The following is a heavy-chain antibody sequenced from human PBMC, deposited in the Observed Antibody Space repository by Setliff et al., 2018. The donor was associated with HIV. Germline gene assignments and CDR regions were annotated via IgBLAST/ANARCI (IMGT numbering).Heavy chain of an antibody. CDR1: AGSISAYY. J-gene: IGHJ4*02. CDR3: AREFRTGTYYFDY. Sequence: SETLSLTCAVYAGSISAYYWSWIRQHPGKGLEWIGYIYYSGSTYYNPSLKSRVTISVDTSKNQFSLKLSSVTAADTAVYYCAREFRTGTYYFDYWGQGTLVTVSS. CDR2: IYYSGST. D-gene: IGHD1-7*01. V-gene: IGHV4-31*11.